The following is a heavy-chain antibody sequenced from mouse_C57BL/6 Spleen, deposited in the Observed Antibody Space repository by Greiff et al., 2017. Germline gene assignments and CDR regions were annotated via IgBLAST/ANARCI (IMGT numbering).Heavy chain of an antibody. CDR3: ARRPGGDYFDY. V-gene: IGHV1-4*01. CDR2: INPSSGYT. J-gene: IGHJ2*01. CDR1: GYTFTSYT. Sequence: VQRVESGAELARPGASVKMSCKASGYTFTSYTMHWVKQRPGQGLEWIGYINPSSGYTKYNQKFKDKATLTADKSSSTAYMQLSSLTSEDSAVYYCARRPGGDYFDYWGQGTTLTVSS.